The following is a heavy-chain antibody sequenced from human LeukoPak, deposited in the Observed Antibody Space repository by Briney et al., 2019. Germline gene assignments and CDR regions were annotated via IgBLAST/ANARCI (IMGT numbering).Heavy chain of an antibody. CDR1: GGSVSSGSYY. CDR2: IYYSGST. J-gene: IGHJ4*02. Sequence: SETLSLTCTVSGGSVSSGSYYWSWIRQPPGKGLEWIGYIYYSGSTNYNPSLKSRVTISVDTSKNQFSLKLSSVTAADTAVYYCARAAYYYDSSGYFDYWGQGTLVTVSS. D-gene: IGHD3-22*01. CDR3: ARAAYYYDSSGYFDY. V-gene: IGHV4-61*01.